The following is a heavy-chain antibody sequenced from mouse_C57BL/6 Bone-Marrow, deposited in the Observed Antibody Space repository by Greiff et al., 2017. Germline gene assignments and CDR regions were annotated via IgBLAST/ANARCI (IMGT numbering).Heavy chain of an antibody. V-gene: IGHV2-5*01. CDR3: AKTVYGNYWYFDV. CDR2: IWRGGST. CDR1: GFSLTSYG. Sequence: VMLVESGPGLVQPSQSLSITCTVSGFSLTSYGVHWVRQSPGKGLEWLGVIWRGGSTDYNAAFMFRLSITKDNSKSQVFFKMNSLQADDTAIYYCAKTVYGNYWYFDVWGTGTTVTVSS. J-gene: IGHJ1*03. D-gene: IGHD2-1*01.